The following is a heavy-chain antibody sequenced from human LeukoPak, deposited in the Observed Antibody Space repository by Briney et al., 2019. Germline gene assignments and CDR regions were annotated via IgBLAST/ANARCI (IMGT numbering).Heavy chain of an antibody. J-gene: IGHJ4*02. Sequence: GRSLRLSCAASGFTFSSNWMHWVRQAPGNGLVWVSRINSDGSSTSYADSVKGRFTISRDNAKNTLYLQMNSLRAEDTAVYYCARVRGLEWELLPPTVYWGQGTLVTVSS. CDR2: INSDGSST. V-gene: IGHV3-74*01. D-gene: IGHD1-26*01. CDR3: ARVRGLEWELLPPTVY. CDR1: GFTFSSNW.